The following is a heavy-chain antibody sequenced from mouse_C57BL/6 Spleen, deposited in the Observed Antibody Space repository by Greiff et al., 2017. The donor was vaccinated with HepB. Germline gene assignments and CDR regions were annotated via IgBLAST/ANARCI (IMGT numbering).Heavy chain of an antibody. V-gene: IGHV1-55*01. J-gene: IGHJ3*01. CDR1: GYTFTSYW. Sequence: QVHVKQPGAELVKPGASVKMSCKASGYTFTSYWITWVKQRPGQGLEWIGDIYPGSGSTNYNEKFKSKATLTVDTSSSTAYMQLSSLTSEDSAVYYCARNPYDYDVAWFAYWGQGTLVTVSA. CDR2: IYPGSGST. CDR3: ARNPYDYDVAWFAY. D-gene: IGHD2-4*01.